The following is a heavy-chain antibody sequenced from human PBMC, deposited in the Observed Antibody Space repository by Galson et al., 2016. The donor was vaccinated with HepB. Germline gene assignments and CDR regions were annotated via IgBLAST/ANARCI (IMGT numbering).Heavy chain of an antibody. V-gene: IGHV3-23*01. D-gene: IGHD3-9*01. CDR2: ISATGSST. CDR3: ATNGPQLYFHWLNSFDY. CDR1: RFTSSTYA. J-gene: IGHJ4*02. Sequence: SLRLSCAASRFTSSTYAMSWVRQAPGKGLEWVSAISATGSSTYYAESVKGRFTISKDNSKNTLYLQMNGLRTEDTAIYYCATNGPQLYFHWLNSFDYWGQGTLVTVSS.